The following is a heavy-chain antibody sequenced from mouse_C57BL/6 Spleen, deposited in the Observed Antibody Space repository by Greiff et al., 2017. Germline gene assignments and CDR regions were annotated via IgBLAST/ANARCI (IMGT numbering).Heavy chain of an antibody. Sequence: QVQLQQSGPGLVQPSQRLSITCTVSGFSLTSYGVNWVRQSPGKGLEWLGVIWSGGSTDYNAAFISRLSISKDTSKSPVFFKMNSLQADDTAIYYCARDPYYSDYAMDYWGQGTSVTVSS. D-gene: IGHD1-1*01. CDR3: ARDPYYSDYAMDY. V-gene: IGHV2-2*01. CDR1: GFSLTSYG. J-gene: IGHJ4*01. CDR2: IWSGGST.